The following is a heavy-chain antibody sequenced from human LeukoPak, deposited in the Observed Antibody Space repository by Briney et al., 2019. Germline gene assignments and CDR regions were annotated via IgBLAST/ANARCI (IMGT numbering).Heavy chain of an antibody. CDR1: GFTFSTSW. Sequence: PGGSLRLPCAASGFTFSTSWMSWVRQVPGKGLEWVANIKKDGSETYYVDSVKGRFTISRDNSRNTMYLQMDSLRAEDTAVYYCAKEYDSGGYGANFDYWGQGTLVTVSS. J-gene: IGHJ4*02. CDR3: AKEYDSGGYGANFDY. V-gene: IGHV3-7*01. D-gene: IGHD3-10*01. CDR2: IKKDGSET.